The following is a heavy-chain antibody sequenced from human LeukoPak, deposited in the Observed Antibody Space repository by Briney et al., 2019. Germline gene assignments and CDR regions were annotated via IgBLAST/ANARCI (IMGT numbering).Heavy chain of an antibody. V-gene: IGHV3-7*01. D-gene: IGHD2-21*02. Sequence: PGGSLRLSCAASGFTFSSYWMSWVRQAPGKGLEWVANIKQDGSEKYYVDSVKGRFTISRDNAKNSLYLQMNSLRAEDTAAYYCWAYCGGDCWHAFDIWGQGTMVTVSS. CDR1: GFTFSSYW. J-gene: IGHJ3*02. CDR3: WAYCGGDCWHAFDI. CDR2: IKQDGSEK.